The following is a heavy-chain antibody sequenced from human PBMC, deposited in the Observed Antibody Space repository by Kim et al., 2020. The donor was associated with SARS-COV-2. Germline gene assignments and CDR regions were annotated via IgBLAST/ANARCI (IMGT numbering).Heavy chain of an antibody. Sequence: GGSLRLSCAASGFNFGSSSMSWVRQAPGKGLEWVSDINHDGSVRYYLDSVKGRFTISKDNAKNSVYLQMTSLTADDTAVYFCARDPDWGAFDIWGQGTVV. CDR2: INHDGSVR. J-gene: IGHJ3*02. D-gene: IGHD7-27*01. CDR1: GFNFGSSS. CDR3: ARDPDWGAFDI. V-gene: IGHV3-7*01.